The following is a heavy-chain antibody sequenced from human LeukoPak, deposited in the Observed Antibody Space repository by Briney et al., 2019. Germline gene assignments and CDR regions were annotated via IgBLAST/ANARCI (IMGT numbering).Heavy chain of an antibody. Sequence: GGSLRLSCAASGFALSSHWMTWFRQVPGRGPEWVANVNRDGSETYYLDSVKGRFTISKDNAKNSLYLQMNSLRAEDTALYHCARNNGMDVWGQGTTVIVSS. CDR1: GFALSSHW. CDR3: ARNNGMDV. J-gene: IGHJ6*02. CDR2: VNRDGSET. V-gene: IGHV3-7*03.